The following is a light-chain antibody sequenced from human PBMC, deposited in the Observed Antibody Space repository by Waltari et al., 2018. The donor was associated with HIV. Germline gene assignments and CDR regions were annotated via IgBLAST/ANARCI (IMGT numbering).Light chain of an antibody. CDR2: GAA. CDR1: QGVGSN. CDR3: QQYNIRPRGNT. V-gene: IGKV3-15*01. Sequence: DIVMTQSPAILSVSPGERVTLSCRASQGVGSNLAWDQQKVGQAPRLLIYGAATRAAEIPVRFSGNGSGTDFTLTLDSLQSEDFATYYCQQYNIRPRGNTFGQGTKLQIK. J-gene: IGKJ2*01.